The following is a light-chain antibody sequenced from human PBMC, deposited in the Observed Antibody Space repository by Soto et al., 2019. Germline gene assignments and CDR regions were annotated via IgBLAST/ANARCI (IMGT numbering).Light chain of an antibody. CDR2: GAS. J-gene: IGKJ5*01. CDR3: QQYGSSLIT. V-gene: IGKV3-20*01. CDR1: QSVSSSY. Sequence: DIVLTQSPGTMSLSPGERATLSCRASQSVSSSYLAWYQQKPGQAPSLLIYGASSRATGIPDRFSGSGSGTDFTLTISRLEPEDFAVYYCQQYGSSLITFGQGTRLEIK.